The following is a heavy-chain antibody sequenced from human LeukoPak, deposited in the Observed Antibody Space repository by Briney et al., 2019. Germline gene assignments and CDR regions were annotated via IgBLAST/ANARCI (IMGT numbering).Heavy chain of an antibody. CDR2: IYSGGST. D-gene: IGHD1-26*01. V-gene: IGHV3-53*01. CDR3: ARDRVSGSYYRDYYYYYGMDV. J-gene: IGHJ6*02. CDR1: GFTVSSNY. Sequence: PGGSLRLSCAASGFTVSSNYMGWVRQAPGKGLEWVSVIYSGGSTYYADSVKGRFTISRDNSKNTLYLQMNSLRAEDTAVYYCARDRVSGSYYRDYYYYYGMDVWGQGTTVTVSS.